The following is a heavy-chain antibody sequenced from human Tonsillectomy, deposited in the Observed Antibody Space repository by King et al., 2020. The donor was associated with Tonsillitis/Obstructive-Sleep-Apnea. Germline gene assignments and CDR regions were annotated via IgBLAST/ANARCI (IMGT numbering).Heavy chain of an antibody. Sequence: VQLQQWGAGLLKPSETLSLTCAVYGGSFSGYYWSWIRQPPGKGLEWIGEINHSGSTNYNPSLKSRVTISVDTSENHFSLKLSSVTAADTAVYYCARGGDGDSTYNWFDPWGQGTLVTVSS. CDR3: ARGGDGDSTYNWFDP. D-gene: IGHD4-17*01. V-gene: IGHV4-34*01. CDR1: GGSFSGYY. CDR2: INHSGST. J-gene: IGHJ5*02.